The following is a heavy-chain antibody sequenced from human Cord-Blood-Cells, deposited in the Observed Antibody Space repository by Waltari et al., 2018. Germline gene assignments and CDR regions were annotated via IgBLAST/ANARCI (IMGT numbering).Heavy chain of an antibody. D-gene: IGHD2-2*02. Sequence: QVQLVQSGAEVKKPGSSVKVACKASGGTSSRYAIRWLRKAPRQGREWMGMIDPIIGIANYAQEFEGRVRITADKSTSTAYMELSSLRSEDTAVYYCARDLGDCSSTSCHRGAFDIWGQGTMVTVSS. CDR1: GGTSSRYA. J-gene: IGHJ3*02. CDR2: IDPIIGIA. V-gene: IGHV1-69*09. CDR3: ARDLGDCSSTSCHRGAFDI.